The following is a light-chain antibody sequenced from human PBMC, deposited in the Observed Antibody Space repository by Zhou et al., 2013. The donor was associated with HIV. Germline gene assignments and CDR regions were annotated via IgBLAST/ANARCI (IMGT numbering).Light chain of an antibody. CDR3: QQYNSWPWT. V-gene: IGKV3-15*01. Sequence: EIVMTQSPAALSVSPGERATVSCRASQSVRVYLAWYQQKPGQAPRLLIYDASTRATAIPARFSGSGSGTEFTLTISSLQSEDFALYYCQQYNSWPWTFGQGTKVEIK. J-gene: IGKJ1*01. CDR1: QSVRVY. CDR2: DAS.